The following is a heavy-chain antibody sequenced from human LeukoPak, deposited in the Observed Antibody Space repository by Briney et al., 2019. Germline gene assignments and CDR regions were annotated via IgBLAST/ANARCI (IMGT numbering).Heavy chain of an antibody. J-gene: IGHJ4*02. CDR2: ITDSGSTT. D-gene: IGHD5-18*01. CDR1: GFTFSSYG. CDR3: AKLSGDTDPW. V-gene: IGHV3-23*01. Sequence: GGSLRLSCAASGFTFSSYGMSWVRQAPGKGLEWVSSITDSGSTTYYADSVKGRFTISKDNSRNTLYLQMNSLRAEDTAIYYCAKLSGDTDPWWGQGTLVTVSS.